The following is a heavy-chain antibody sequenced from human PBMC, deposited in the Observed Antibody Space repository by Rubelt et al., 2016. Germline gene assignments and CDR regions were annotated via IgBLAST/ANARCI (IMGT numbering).Heavy chain of an antibody. CDR2: ISGSGGST. J-gene: IGHJ4*02. CDR1: GFTFSSYA. Sequence: EYGGGLVQPGGSLRLSCAASGFTFSSYAMSWVRQAPGKGLEWVSAISGSGGSTYYADSVKGRFTISRDNSKNTLYLQMNSLTVEDMGMYYCTMTDRPDSWGQGTLVTVSS. V-gene: IGHV3-23*01. CDR3: TMTDRPDS.